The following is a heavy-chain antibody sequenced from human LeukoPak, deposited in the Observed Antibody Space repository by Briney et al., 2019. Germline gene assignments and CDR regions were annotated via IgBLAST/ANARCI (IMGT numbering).Heavy chain of an antibody. CDR1: GGTFSSYA. V-gene: IGHV1-69*05. Sequence: SVKVSCKASGGTFSSYAISWVRQAPGQGLEWMGGIIPIFGTANYAQKFQGRVTMTRDTSISTAYMELSGLRSDDAAVFYCARGFSSGRFGFDIWGPGTVVAVSS. D-gene: IGHD6-19*01. CDR3: ARGFSSGRFGFDI. CDR2: IIPIFGTA. J-gene: IGHJ3*02.